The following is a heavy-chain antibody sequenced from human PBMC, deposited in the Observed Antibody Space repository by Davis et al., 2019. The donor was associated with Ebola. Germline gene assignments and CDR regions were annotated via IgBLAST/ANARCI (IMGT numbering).Heavy chain of an antibody. V-gene: IGHV1-8*03. J-gene: IGHJ4*02. CDR2: MNPNSGNT. CDR1: GYTFTSYD. CDR3: AGGLRFLEWSPFGY. Sequence: ASVKVSCKASGYTFTSYDINWVRQATGQGLEWMGWMNPNSGNTGYAQKFQGRVTITRNTSISTAYMELSSLRSEDTAVYYCAGGLRFLEWSPFGYWGQGTLVTVSS. D-gene: IGHD3-3*01.